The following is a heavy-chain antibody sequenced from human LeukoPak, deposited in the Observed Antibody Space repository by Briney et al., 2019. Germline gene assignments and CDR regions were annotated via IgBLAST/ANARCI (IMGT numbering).Heavy chain of an antibody. Sequence: GGSLRLACAASGFTFSSYSMNWVRQAPGKGLEWVSYISSSGSTIYYADSVKGRFTISRDNAKNSLYLQMNGLRAEDTAVYYCARDTDSGWYKYWFDPWGQGTLVTVSS. CDR2: ISSSGSTI. V-gene: IGHV3-48*04. CDR3: ARDTDSGWYKYWFDP. J-gene: IGHJ5*02. D-gene: IGHD6-19*01. CDR1: GFTFSSYS.